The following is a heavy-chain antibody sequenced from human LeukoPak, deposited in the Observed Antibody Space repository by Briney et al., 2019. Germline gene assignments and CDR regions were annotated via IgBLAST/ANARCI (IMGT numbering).Heavy chain of an antibody. CDR3: AKYRVRGVSPFDY. V-gene: IGHV3-23*01. CDR2: ISGSGGST. D-gene: IGHD3-10*01. Sequence: PGGSLRLSCAASGFTFSSYAMSWVRQAPGEGLEWVSAISGSGGSTYYADSVKGRFTISRDNSKNTLYLQMNSLRAEDTAVYYCAKYRVRGVSPFDYWGQGTLVTVSS. J-gene: IGHJ4*02. CDR1: GFTFSSYA.